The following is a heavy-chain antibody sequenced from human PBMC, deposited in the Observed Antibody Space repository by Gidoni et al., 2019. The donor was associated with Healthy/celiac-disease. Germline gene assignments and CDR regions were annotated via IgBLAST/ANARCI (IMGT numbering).Heavy chain of an antibody. CDR3: ARQGVGVSLDY. CDR1: GYSFTSYW. Sequence: EVQLVQSGAGVKKPGASMKISCKASGYSFTSYWIGWVRQMPGKGLEWMGIINPADSDTRNSPSFQGQFTMSVDKSISTAYVQWSSLKASDTAMYYCARQGVGVSLDYWGQGTLVTVSS. V-gene: IGHV5-51*01. CDR2: INPADSDT. D-gene: IGHD1-26*01. J-gene: IGHJ4*02.